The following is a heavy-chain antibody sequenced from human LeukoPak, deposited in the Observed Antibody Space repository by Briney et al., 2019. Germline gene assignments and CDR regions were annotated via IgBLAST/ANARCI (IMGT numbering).Heavy chain of an antibody. CDR3: ARGVSLPSYLGVGYNWFDP. Sequence: PSETLSLTCTVSGGSISSGGYYWSWIRQHPGTGLEWIGYIYYSGSTYYNPSLKSRVTISVNTSKNQFSLKLSSVTAADTAVYYCARGVSLPSYLGVGYNWFDPGGQGTLVTVSS. V-gene: IGHV4-31*03. D-gene: IGHD1-26*01. CDR2: IYYSGST. CDR1: GGSISSGGYY. J-gene: IGHJ5*02.